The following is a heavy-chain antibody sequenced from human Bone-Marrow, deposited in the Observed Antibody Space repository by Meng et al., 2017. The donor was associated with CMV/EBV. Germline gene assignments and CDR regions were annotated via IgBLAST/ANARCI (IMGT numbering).Heavy chain of an antibody. D-gene: IGHD2-2*01. J-gene: IGHJ4*02. CDR1: GGSFSGYY. Sequence: SEPLSLTCAVYGGSFSGYYWSWIRQPPGKGLEWIGEINHSGSTNYNPSLKSRVTISVDTSKNQFSLKLSSVTAADTAVYYCARVYCSSTSCYSFDYWGQGTLVTVSS. V-gene: IGHV4-34*01. CDR3: ARVYCSSTSCYSFDY. CDR2: INHSGST.